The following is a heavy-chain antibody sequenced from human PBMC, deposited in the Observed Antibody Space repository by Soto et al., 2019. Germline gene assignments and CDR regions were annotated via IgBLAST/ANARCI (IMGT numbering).Heavy chain of an antibody. CDR1: GYSISSGYY. CDR3: ARGDGTSYFDY. CDR2: IYHSGST. Sequence: NPSETLSLTCAVSGYSISSGYYWGWIRQPPGKGLEWIGSIYHSGSTYYNPSLKSRVTISVDTSKNQFSLKLSSVTAADTAVYYCARGDGTSYFDYWGQGTLVTVSS. D-gene: IGHD1-26*01. V-gene: IGHV4-38-2*01. J-gene: IGHJ4*02.